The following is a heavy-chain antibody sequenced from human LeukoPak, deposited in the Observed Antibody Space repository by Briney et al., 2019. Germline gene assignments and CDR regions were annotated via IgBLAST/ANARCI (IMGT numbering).Heavy chain of an antibody. Sequence: PSETLSLTCAVYGGSFSGYYWSWIRQPPGKGLEWIGEINHSGSTNYNPSLKSRVTISVDTSKNQFSLKLSSVTAADTALYYCARDSGTTGEVKFDPWGQGTLVTVS. CDR3: ARDSGTTGEVKFDP. V-gene: IGHV4-34*01. D-gene: IGHD3-10*01. J-gene: IGHJ5*02. CDR2: INHSGST. CDR1: GGSFSGYY.